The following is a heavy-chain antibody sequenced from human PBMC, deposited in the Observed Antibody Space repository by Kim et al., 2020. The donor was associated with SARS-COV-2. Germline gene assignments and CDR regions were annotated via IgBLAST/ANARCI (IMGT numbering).Heavy chain of an antibody. D-gene: IGHD3-16*01. V-gene: IGHV3-23*01. Sequence: GGSLRLSCAASGFTFSNYGMTWVRQAPWEGLEWVSDINTSGESTYYADSVKGRYTISRDNSKNTLYLQMNTLRAGDTAVYYCVRGSYGIIHAYWGQVTLVTVSS. CDR3: VRGSYGIIHAY. J-gene: IGHJ4*02. CDR2: INTSGEST. CDR1: GFTFSNYG.